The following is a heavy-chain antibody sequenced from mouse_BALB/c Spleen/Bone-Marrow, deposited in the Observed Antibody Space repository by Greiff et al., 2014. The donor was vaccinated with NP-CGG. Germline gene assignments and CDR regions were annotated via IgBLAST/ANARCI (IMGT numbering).Heavy chain of an antibody. V-gene: IGHV1S81*02. CDR2: INPSNGGT. J-gene: IGHJ3*01. Sequence: QVQLQQSGAELVKPGASVKLSCKASGYTFTSYYMYWVKQRPGQGLEWIGEINPSNGGTNFNEKFKSKATLTVDKSSSTAYMQLSSPTSEDSAVYYCTRENYGFAYWGQGTLVTVSA. CDR3: TRENYGFAY. CDR1: GYTFTSYY. D-gene: IGHD1-1*02.